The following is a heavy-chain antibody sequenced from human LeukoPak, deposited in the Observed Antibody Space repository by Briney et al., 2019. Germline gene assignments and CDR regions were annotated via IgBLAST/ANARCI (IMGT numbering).Heavy chain of an antibody. J-gene: IGHJ6*03. CDR3: ARDKGTITPRGYYYYIDV. CDR2: ISSSSSYI. D-gene: IGHD5-24*01. V-gene: IGHV3-21*01. Sequence: GGSLRLSCAASGFTFSSYSMNWVRQAPGKGLEWVSSISSSSSYIYYADSVKGRFTISRDNAKNSLYLQMNNLRAEDTAVYYCARDKGTITPRGYYYYIDVWGRGTTVTVSS. CDR1: GFTFSSYS.